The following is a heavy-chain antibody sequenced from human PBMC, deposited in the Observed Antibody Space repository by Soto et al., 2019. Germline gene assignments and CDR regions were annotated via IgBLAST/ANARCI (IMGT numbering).Heavy chain of an antibody. CDR3: ARQIYDSDTGPNFQYYFDS. CDR2: IDPSDSQT. CDR1: GYSFAGYW. V-gene: IGHV5-10-1*01. D-gene: IGHD3-22*01. Sequence: SGESLKISCKGSGYSFAGYWITWVRQKPGKGLEWMGRIDPSDSQTYYSPSFRGHVTISATKSITTVFLQWSSLRASGTAMYYCARQIYDSDTGPNFQYYFDSWGQGTPVTVSS. J-gene: IGHJ4*02.